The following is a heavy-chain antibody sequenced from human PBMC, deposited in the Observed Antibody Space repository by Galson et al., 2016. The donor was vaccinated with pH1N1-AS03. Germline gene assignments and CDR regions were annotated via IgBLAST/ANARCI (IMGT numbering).Heavy chain of an antibody. CDR2: INEDGSTT. CDR1: GFTFSRYW. J-gene: IGHJ4*02. Sequence: SLRLSCAASGFTFSRYWMHWVRHAPGKGLVWVSHINEDGSTTRYADSVKGRFTISRDNSESTLYLQMNSLGDDDTAVYYCARDVGGPDDYWGQGTLVTVSS. CDR3: ARDVGGPDDY. D-gene: IGHD4-23*01. V-gene: IGHV3-74*01.